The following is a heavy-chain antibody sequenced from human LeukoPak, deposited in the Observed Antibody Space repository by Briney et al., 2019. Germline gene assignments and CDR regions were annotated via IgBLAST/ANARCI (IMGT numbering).Heavy chain of an antibody. CDR1: GFTFGDYA. V-gene: IGHV3-49*04. D-gene: IGHD6-6*01. CDR3: ARRGTIAAADY. Sequence: GGSLRLSCTGSGFTFGDYAMSWVRQAPGKGLEWVGFIRSKAYGGTIEYAASVKDRFTISRDDSKSIAYLQMNSLKTEDTGVYYCARRGTIAAADYRGQGALVTVSS. CDR2: IRSKAYGGTI. J-gene: IGHJ4*02.